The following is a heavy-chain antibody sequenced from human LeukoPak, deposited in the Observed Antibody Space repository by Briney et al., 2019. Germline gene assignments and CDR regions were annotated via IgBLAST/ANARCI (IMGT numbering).Heavy chain of an antibody. V-gene: IGHV3-23*01. CDR2: ISGSGGST. D-gene: IGHD3-16*01. CDR1: GFTFSSYA. CDR3: AKSIYDYVWGSLTFDY. J-gene: IGHJ4*02. Sequence: GGSLRLSCAASGFTFSSYAMSWVRQAPGKGLEWVSAISGSGGSTYYADSVKGRFTISRDNSKNTLYLQMNSLRAEDTAVYYCAKSIYDYVWGSLTFDYWGQGTLVTVSS.